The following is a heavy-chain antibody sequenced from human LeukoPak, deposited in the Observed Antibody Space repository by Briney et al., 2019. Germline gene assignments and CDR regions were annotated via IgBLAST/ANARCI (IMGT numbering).Heavy chain of an antibody. CDR3: AISLLIPEARFPLFYFDY. Sequence: SVKVSCKASGGTFSSYAISWVRQAPGQGLEWMGGIIPIFGTANYAQKLQGRVTMTTDTSTSTAYMELRSLRSDDTAVYYCAISLLIPEARFPLFYFDYWGQGTQVTVSS. CDR2: IIPIFGTA. V-gene: IGHV1-69*05. D-gene: IGHD2/OR15-2a*01. CDR1: GGTFSSYA. J-gene: IGHJ4*02.